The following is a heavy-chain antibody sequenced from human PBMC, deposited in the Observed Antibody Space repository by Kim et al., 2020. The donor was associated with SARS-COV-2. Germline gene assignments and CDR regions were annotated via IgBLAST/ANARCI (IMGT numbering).Heavy chain of an antibody. CDR3: AKASGRLGLTPPPNFDY. Sequence: GGSLRLSCAASGFTFSSYGMHWVRQAPGKGLEWVAVISYDGSNKYYADSVKGRFTISRDNSKNTLYLQMNSLRAEDTAVYYCAKASGRLGLTPPPNFDYWGQGTLVTVSS. D-gene: IGHD3-10*01. J-gene: IGHJ4*02. CDR1: GFTFSSYG. V-gene: IGHV3-30*18. CDR2: ISYDGSNK.